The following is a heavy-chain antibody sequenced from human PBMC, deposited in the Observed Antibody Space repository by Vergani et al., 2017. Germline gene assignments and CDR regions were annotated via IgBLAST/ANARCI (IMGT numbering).Heavy chain of an antibody. CDR2: INPNSGGT. CDR3: ARVDWNYVSYYYYYMDV. Sequence: QVQLVQSGAEVKKPGASVKVSCKASGYTFTGYYMHWVRQAPGKGLEWMGWINPNSGGTNYAQKFQGRVTMTRDTSISTAYMELSRLRSDDTAVYYCARVDWNYVSYYYYYMDVWGKGTTVTVSS. CDR1: GYTFTGYY. V-gene: IGHV1-2*02. D-gene: IGHD1-7*01. J-gene: IGHJ6*03.